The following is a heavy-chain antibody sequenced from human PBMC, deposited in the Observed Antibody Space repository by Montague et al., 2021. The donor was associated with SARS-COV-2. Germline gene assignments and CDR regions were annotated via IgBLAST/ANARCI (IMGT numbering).Heavy chain of an antibody. Sequence: VKPTQTLTLTCTFSGFSLSTSGMCVSWIRQPPGKALEWLALIDWDDDKYYSTSLKTRLTISKDTSKNQVVLTMTNMDPVDTATYYCARSHYDILTGYYTVIDYWGQGTLVTVSS. CDR2: IDWDDDK. D-gene: IGHD3-9*01. CDR1: GFSLSTSGMC. J-gene: IGHJ4*02. V-gene: IGHV2-70*01. CDR3: ARSHYDILTGYYTVIDY.